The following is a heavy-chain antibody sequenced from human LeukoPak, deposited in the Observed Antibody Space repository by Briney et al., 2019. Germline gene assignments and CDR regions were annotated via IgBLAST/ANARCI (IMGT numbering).Heavy chain of an antibody. V-gene: IGHV4-34*01. CDR3: ARGPWWWGGFDP. D-gene: IGHD2-21*01. CDR1: GGSFSGYY. CDR2: INHSGST. J-gene: IGHJ5*02. Sequence: SETLSLTCAVYGGSFSGYYWSWIRQPPGKGLEWIGEINHSGSTNYNPSLKSRVTISVDTSKNQFSLKLSSVTAADTAVYYCARGPWWWGGFDPWGQGTLVTVSS.